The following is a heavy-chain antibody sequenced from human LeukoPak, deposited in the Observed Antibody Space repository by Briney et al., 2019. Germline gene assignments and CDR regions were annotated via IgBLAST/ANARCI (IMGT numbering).Heavy chain of an antibody. Sequence: GGSLRLSCAASGFTFSNYWMDWVRQAPGKGLEWVANIKEDGSERYYVDSVKGRFTISRDNAKNSLYLQMNSLRAEDTAVYYCARGIRGLMALVDVWGQGTTVTVSS. V-gene: IGHV3-7*01. CDR1: GFTFSNYW. CDR2: IKEDGSER. D-gene: IGHD3-10*01. CDR3: ARGIRGLMALVDV. J-gene: IGHJ6*02.